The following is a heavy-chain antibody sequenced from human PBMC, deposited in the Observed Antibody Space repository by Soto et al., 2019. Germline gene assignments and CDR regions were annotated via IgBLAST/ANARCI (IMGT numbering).Heavy chain of an antibody. Sequence: QVQLVESGGGVVQPGRSLRLSCAASGFTFTNYGMHWVRQAPGKGLEWVAVIWYDGNEKYYADSVKGRFTISRDNSKNTLYLQVYTLRAEDTAVYFCAREGATDDTFDIWGQGTMVTVSS. CDR1: GFTFTNYG. CDR3: AREGATDDTFDI. CDR2: IWYDGNEK. D-gene: IGHD3-16*01. V-gene: IGHV3-33*01. J-gene: IGHJ3*02.